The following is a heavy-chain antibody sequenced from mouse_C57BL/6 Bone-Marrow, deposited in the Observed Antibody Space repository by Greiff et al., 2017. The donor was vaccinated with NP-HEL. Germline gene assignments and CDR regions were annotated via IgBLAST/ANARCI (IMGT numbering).Heavy chain of an antibody. CDR2: ISYDGSN. CDR3: SKLPWFAY. V-gene: IGHV3-6*01. Sequence: EVQLVESGPGLVKPSQSLSLTCSVTGYSITSGYYWNWIRQFPGNKLEWMGYISYDGSNNYNPSLKNRISITRYTSKNQFFLKLNSVTTEDTATYYCSKLPWFAYWGQGTLVTVSA. J-gene: IGHJ3*01. CDR1: GYSITSGYY.